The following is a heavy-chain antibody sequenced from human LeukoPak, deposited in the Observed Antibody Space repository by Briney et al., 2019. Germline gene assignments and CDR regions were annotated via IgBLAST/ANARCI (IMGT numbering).Heavy chain of an antibody. Sequence: ASVKVSCKASGYSFVGYGITWVRQAPGQGLEWMGWFNPENGNTNYAQKVQGRVTMTRNTSISTAYMELSSLRSEDTAVYYCARGRDLDYWGQGTLVTVSS. CDR1: GYSFVGYG. J-gene: IGHJ4*02. CDR3: ARGRDLDY. CDR2: FNPENGNT. V-gene: IGHV1-8*02.